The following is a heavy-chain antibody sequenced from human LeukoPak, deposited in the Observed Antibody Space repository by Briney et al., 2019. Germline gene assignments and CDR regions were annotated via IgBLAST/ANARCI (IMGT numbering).Heavy chain of an antibody. V-gene: IGHV3-11*04. CDR3: ARDLEYGDYVGGGVDY. CDR1: GFTFSDYY. CDR2: ISSSGSTI. Sequence: GGSLRLSCAASGFTFSDYYMSWIRQAPGKGLEWVSYISSSGSTIYYADSVKGRFTISRDNAKNSLYLQMNSLRAEDTAVYYCARDLEYGDYVGGGVDYWGQGTLVTVSS. J-gene: IGHJ4*02. D-gene: IGHD4-17*01.